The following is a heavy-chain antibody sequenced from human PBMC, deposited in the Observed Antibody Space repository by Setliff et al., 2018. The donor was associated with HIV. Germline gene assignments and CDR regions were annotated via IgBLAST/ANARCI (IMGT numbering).Heavy chain of an antibody. CDR2: INPNSGGT. D-gene: IGHD3-3*01. V-gene: IGHV1-2*02. CDR3: ARGAGNPHWYYDTWSGPSSGYFQH. J-gene: IGHJ1*01. CDR1: GYTFTGYY. Sequence: GASVKVSCKAFGYTFTGYYMHWVRQAPGQGLEWMGWINPNSGGTNYAQVRDRVSMSRDTSISTAYLDLSSLRSDDTAVYYCARGAGNPHWYYDTWSGPSSGYFQHWGQGTLVTVSS.